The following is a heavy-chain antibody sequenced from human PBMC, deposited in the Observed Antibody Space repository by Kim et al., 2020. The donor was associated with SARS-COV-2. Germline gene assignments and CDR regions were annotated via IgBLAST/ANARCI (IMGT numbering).Heavy chain of an antibody. V-gene: IGHV4-39*01. Sequence: SETLSLTCTVSGASISSHSYYWGWIRQPPGKGLEWIGSIYYSGGTYYSPSLKTPVTISLDTSKNQFSLKLSSVTAADTAVYYCATPYGSGSYHTFDIWGPGTMVTVSS. CDR2: IYYSGGT. CDR3: ATPYGSGSYHTFDI. D-gene: IGHD3-10*01. J-gene: IGHJ3*02. CDR1: GASISSHSYY.